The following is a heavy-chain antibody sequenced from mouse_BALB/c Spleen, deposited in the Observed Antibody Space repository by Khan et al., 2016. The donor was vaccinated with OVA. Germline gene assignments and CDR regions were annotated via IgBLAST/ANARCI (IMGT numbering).Heavy chain of an antibody. D-gene: IGHD1-1*01. CDR1: GYTFTSYW. CDR3: ARSNYYGISLYAMDY. CDR2: IGPGSGNT. Sequence: DLVKPGASVKLSCKASGYTFTSYWINWIKQRPGQGLEWIGHIGPGSGNTYYNEVFKDKATLTVETSSRTAYIQLSSLSSEDSAVYSGARSNYYGISLYAMDYWGQGASVTVSS. J-gene: IGHJ4*01. V-gene: IGHV1S41*01.